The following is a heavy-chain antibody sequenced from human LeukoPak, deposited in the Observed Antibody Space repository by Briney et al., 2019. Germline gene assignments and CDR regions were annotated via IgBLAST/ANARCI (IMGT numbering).Heavy chain of an antibody. Sequence: GGSLRLSCAASGFTFSSYGMHWVRQAPGKGLEWVAIIWDDGSNKYYADSVKGRFTISRDNSKNTLYLQMNSLRAEDTAVYYCAKDSGHILTGYYPNWFDPWGQGTLVTVSS. V-gene: IGHV3-30*02. J-gene: IGHJ5*02. CDR1: GFTFSSYG. D-gene: IGHD3-9*01. CDR2: IWDDGSNK. CDR3: AKDSGHILTGYYPNWFDP.